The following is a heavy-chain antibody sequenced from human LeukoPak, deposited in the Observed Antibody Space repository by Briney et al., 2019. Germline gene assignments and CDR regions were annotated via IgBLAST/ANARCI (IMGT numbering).Heavy chain of an antibody. CDR2: IKNKTDGGTI. CDR1: GFTFSKVW. Sequence: NPGGSLRLSCAASGFTFSKVWMSWVRQAPGKGLEWVGRIKNKTDGGTIDYAAPVKGRFTISRDDSKDTLFLQMNSLKTEDTAVYYCTTDLSELDDSGYYAKYFHHWGQGTLVPVSS. CDR3: TTDLSELDDSGYYAKYFHH. V-gene: IGHV3-15*01. D-gene: IGHD3-22*01. J-gene: IGHJ1*01.